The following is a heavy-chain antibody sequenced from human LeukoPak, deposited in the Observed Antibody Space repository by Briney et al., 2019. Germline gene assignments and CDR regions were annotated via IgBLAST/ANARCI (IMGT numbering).Heavy chain of an antibody. J-gene: IGHJ6*03. CDR1: GGSISSSSYY. Sequence: PSETLSLTCTVSGGSISSSSYYWGWIRQPPGKGLEWIGSIHYSGSTNYNPSLKSRVTISVDTSKNQFSLKLSSVTAADTAVYYCARAKWELLYYYYYMDVWGKGTTVTVSS. V-gene: IGHV4-39*07. CDR2: IHYSGST. CDR3: ARAKWELLYYYYYMDV. D-gene: IGHD1-26*01.